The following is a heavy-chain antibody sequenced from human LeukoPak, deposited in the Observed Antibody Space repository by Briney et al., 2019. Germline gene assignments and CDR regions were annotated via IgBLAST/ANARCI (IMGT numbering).Heavy chain of an antibody. CDR2: IYTSGST. D-gene: IGHD3-3*01. V-gene: IGHV4-61*02. Sequence: SETLSLTCTVSGGSISSGSYYWSWIRQPAGKGREWIGRIYTSGSTNYNPSLQSRVTISVDTPKNQFSLKRSSVSAADTAVYYCARGGRFLEWYYYYGMDVWGQGTTVTVSS. J-gene: IGHJ6*02. CDR1: GGSISSGSYY. CDR3: ARGGRFLEWYYYYGMDV.